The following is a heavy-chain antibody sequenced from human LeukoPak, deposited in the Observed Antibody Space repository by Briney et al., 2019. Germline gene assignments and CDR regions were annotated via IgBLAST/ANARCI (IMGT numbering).Heavy chain of an antibody. CDR1: GFTFSSYE. J-gene: IGHJ3*02. D-gene: IGHD3-22*01. CDR2: ISSSGSTI. CDR3: ARAADYYDSSGYLGAFDI. V-gene: IGHV3-48*03. Sequence: PGGSLRLSCAASGFTFSSYEMNWVRQAPGKGLEWVSYISSSGSTIYYADSVKGRFTISRDNAKNSLYLQMNSLRAEDTAVYYCARAADYYDSSGYLGAFDIWGQGTMVTVSS.